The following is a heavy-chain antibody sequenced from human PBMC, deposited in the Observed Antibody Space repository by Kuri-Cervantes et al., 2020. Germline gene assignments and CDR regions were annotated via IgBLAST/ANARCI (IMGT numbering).Heavy chain of an antibody. CDR3: ARGHHDCIWGSHGIDY. D-gene: IGHD3-16*01. CDR2: IWYDGSNK. J-gene: IGHJ4*02. Sequence: GESLKISCAASGFTFSSYGMHWVRQAPGKGLEWVAVIWYDGSNKYYADSVKGRFTISRDNSKNTLYLQMNSLRAEDTAVYYCARGHHDCIWGSHGIDYWGQGTLVTVSS. CDR1: GFTFSSYG. V-gene: IGHV3-33*01.